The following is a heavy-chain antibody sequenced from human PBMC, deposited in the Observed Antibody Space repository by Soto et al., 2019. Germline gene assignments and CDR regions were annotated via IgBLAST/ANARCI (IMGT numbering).Heavy chain of an antibody. CDR3: ARDPKSKRYYYYGMDV. CDR2: ISAYNGNT. J-gene: IGHJ6*02. CDR1: GYTFTSYG. V-gene: IGHV1-18*04. Sequence: QVKLVQSGAEVKKPGASVKVSCKASGYTFTSYGISWVRQAPGQGLEWMGWISAYNGNTNYAQKLQGRVTMTTDTSTSTAYMELRSLRSYDTAVYYCARDPKSKRYYYYGMDVWGQGTTVTVSS.